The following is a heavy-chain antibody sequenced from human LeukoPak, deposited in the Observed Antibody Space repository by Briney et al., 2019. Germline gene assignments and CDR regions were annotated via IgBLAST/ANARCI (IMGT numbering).Heavy chain of an antibody. D-gene: IGHD2-15*01. CDR2: ISGSGGST. Sequence: GGSLRLSCAASGFTFSSYAMSWVRQAPGKGLEWVSAISGSGGSTYYADSVKGRFTISRDNAKNSLYLQMNSLRAEDTAVYYCARDQQCSGGSCYGAFDIWGQGTMVTVS. V-gene: IGHV3-23*01. J-gene: IGHJ3*02. CDR1: GFTFSSYA. CDR3: ARDQQCSGGSCYGAFDI.